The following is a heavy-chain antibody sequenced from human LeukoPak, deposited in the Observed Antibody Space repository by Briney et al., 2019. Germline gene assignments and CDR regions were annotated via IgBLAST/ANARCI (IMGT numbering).Heavy chain of an antibody. J-gene: IGHJ6*02. CDR2: IKEDGSTK. CDR3: GRDHSSGWLYSYGMEV. Sequence: PGRSLRLSCAASGFTFSSYCMSWVRQAPGKGLEWVANIKEDGSTKYYVDSVKGRFTISRDNAKNSLFLQMNNLRAEDTAVYYCGRDHSSGWLYSYGMEVWGQGTTVTVS. V-gene: IGHV3-7*01. D-gene: IGHD6-19*01. CDR1: GFTFSSYC.